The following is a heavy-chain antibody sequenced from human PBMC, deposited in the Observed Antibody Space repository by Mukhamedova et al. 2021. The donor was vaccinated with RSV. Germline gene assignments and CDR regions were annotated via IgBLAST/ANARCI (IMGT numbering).Heavy chain of an antibody. CDR3: ARSAAGAFDAFDI. D-gene: IGHD6-13*01. J-gene: IGHJ3*02. Sequence: KSRVTISVDTSKNQFSLKLSSVTAADTAVYYCARSAAGAFDAFDIWGQGTMVTVSS. V-gene: IGHV4-34*01.